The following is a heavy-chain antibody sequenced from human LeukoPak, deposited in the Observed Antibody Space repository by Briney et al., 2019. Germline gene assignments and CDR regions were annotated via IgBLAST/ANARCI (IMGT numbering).Heavy chain of an antibody. CDR3: ARAGGERGAAAAPSFDP. J-gene: IGHJ5*02. Sequence: PGGSLRLSCAASGFTFSSYAMSWVRQAPGKGLEWIGSIYYSGSTYYNPSLKSRVTISVDTSKNQFSLKLSSVTAADTAVYYCARAGGERGAAAAPSFDPWGQGTLVTVSS. D-gene: IGHD6-13*01. CDR1: GFTFSSYA. CDR2: IYYSGST. V-gene: IGHV4-39*07.